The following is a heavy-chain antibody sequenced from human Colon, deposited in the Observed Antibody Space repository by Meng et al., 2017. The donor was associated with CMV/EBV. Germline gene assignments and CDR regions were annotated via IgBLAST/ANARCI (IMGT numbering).Heavy chain of an antibody. J-gene: IGHJ4*02. D-gene: IGHD6-19*01. Sequence: EVHLVESGVGLVQPGGPLRLSCTASGLTFDDYAMHWVRQAPGKGLEWVSLRRWEGDNLFYADSVKGRFNISRDNSKNSLYLHMNSLRRVDTALYYCAEDGSSGWYYPEKWGQGTLVTVSS. CDR2: RRWEGDNL. CDR3: AEDGSSGWYYPEK. CDR1: GLTFDDYA. V-gene: IGHV3-43D*03.